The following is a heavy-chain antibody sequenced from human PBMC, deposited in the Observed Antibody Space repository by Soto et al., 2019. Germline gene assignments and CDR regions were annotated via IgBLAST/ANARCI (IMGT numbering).Heavy chain of an antibody. CDR3: ARVGPTWYFDL. J-gene: IGHJ2*01. CDR2: IGTAGDT. V-gene: IGHV3-13*01. Sequence: GGSLRLSCAASGFTFSSYDMHWVRQATGKGLEWVSAIGTAGDTYYPGSVKGRFTISRENAKNSLYLQMNSLRAGDTAVYYCARVGPTWYFDLWGRGTLVTVSS. CDR1: GFTFSSYD.